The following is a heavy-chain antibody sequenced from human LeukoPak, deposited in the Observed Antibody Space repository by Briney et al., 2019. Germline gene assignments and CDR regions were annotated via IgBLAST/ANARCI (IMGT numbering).Heavy chain of an antibody. J-gene: IGHJ6*03. CDR1: GDSISSGDYY. CDR3: ARADYGDYYYYYYMDV. Sequence: SETLSLTCTVSGDSISSGDYYWSWIRQPAGKGLEWIGRISSSGSTNYNPSLKSRVTISVDTSKNQFSLKLSSVTAADTAVYYCARADYGDYYYYYYMDVWGKGTTVTISS. D-gene: IGHD4-17*01. V-gene: IGHV4-61*02. CDR2: ISSSGST.